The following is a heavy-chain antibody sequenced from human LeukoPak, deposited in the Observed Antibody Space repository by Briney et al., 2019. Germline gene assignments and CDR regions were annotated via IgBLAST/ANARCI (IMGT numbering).Heavy chain of an antibody. Sequence: PGGSLRLSCAASGFTVRSFYMSWVRQAPGKGLGWVSVIYNDGRTFYADSVKGRFTISRDDSKNTLSLQMNSLRADDTAVYYCARGTGEVTAGYYWGQGTLVTVSS. J-gene: IGHJ4*02. V-gene: IGHV3-53*01. CDR2: IYNDGRT. CDR3: ARGTGEVTAGYY. D-gene: IGHD2-21*02. CDR1: GFTVRSFY.